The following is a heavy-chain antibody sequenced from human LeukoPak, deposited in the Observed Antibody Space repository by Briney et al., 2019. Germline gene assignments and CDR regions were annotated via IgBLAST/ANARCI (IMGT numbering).Heavy chain of an antibody. CDR3: ARYILTHDAFDI. D-gene: IGHD3-9*01. CDR1: GDPFRGYY. V-gene: IGHV4-34*01. Sequence: SETLSLTCAVYGDPFRGYYWSWIPQPPGKGLECVGEINHSGSTNYNPPLKSRVTISVDTSKNQFSLKLSSVTAAGTAVYYCARYILTHDAFDIWGQGTMVTVSS. J-gene: IGHJ3*02. CDR2: INHSGST.